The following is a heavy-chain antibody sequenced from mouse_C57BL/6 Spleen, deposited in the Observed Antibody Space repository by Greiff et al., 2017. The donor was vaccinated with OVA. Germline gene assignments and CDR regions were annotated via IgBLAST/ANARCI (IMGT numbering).Heavy chain of an antibody. CDR3: AREEELGWFAY. CDR1: GFTFSDYG. V-gene: IGHV5-17*01. Sequence: DVMLVESGGGLVKPGGSLKLSCAASGFTFSDYGMHWVRQAPEKGLEWVAYISSGSSTIYYADTVKGRFTISRDHAKNTLFLQMNSLRSEDTAMYYCAREEELGWFAYWGQGTLVTVSA. CDR2: ISSGSSTI. J-gene: IGHJ3*01.